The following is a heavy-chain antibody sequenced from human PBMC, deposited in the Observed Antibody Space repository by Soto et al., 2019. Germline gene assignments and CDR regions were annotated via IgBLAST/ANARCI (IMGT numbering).Heavy chain of an antibody. CDR3: ARGDSSGWYDGNWFDP. J-gene: IGHJ5*02. CDR2: IYYSGST. CDR1: EGSSSSYY. V-gene: IGHV4-59*01. Sequence: SLPLSLTCTVSEGSSSSYYWSWIRQTPGKGLEWIGYIYYSGSTNYNPSLKSRVTISVDTSKNQFSLKLSSVTAADTAVYYCARGDSSGWYDGNWFDPWGQGTLVTVSS. D-gene: IGHD6-19*01.